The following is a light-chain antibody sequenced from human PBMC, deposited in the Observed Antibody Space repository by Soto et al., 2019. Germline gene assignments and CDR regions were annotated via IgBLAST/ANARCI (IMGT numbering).Light chain of an antibody. Sequence: DIQMTQSPSSLSASVGDRVTITCRASQSIASYLTWFQQKPGKAPKVLIYAASRLQTGVPSRFSGSASGTDFTLTSSSLQPEDFATYYCQQSYSIPLTFGQGSKVEIK. CDR3: QQSYSIPLT. CDR2: AAS. V-gene: IGKV1-39*01. J-gene: IGKJ1*01. CDR1: QSIASY.